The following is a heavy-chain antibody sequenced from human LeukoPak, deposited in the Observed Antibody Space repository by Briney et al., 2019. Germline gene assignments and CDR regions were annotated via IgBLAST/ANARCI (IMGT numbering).Heavy chain of an antibody. D-gene: IGHD5-18*01. J-gene: IGHJ3*02. CDR3: ARDGGYSYGYGAFDI. CDR2: INAGSGDT. V-gene: IGHV1-3*01. CDR1: GYTFTSYA. Sequence: ASVKVSCKASGYTFTSYAMHWVRQAPGQRLEWMGWINAGSGDTKYSQKFQGRVTITRDTSASTAYMELSSLRSEDTAVYYCARDGGYSYGYGAFDIWGQGTMVTVSS.